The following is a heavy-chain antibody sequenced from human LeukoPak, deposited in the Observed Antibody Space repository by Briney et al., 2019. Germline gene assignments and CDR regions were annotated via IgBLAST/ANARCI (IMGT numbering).Heavy chain of an antibody. V-gene: IGHV3-33*08. Sequence: PGGSLRLSCAASGFTFSNFAMHWVRQAPGKGLEWVAVIWNDGSHEYYADSVKGRFTISRDNSKNTLFLQMNSLRAEDTALNYCARVQPGAITIFGVVRSGMDVWGQGTTVTVSS. D-gene: IGHD3-3*01. CDR2: IWNDGSHE. CDR1: GFTFSNFA. CDR3: ARVQPGAITIFGVVRSGMDV. J-gene: IGHJ6*02.